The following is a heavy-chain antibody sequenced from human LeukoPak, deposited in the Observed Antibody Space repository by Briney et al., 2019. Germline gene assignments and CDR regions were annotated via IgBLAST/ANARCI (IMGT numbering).Heavy chain of an antibody. V-gene: IGHV1-18*01. CDR3: ARGDGYCSGGSCMIFDY. Sequence: ASVKVSCKASGYTFTNYGFTWVRQASGQGLEWMGWISAYTDKTNYAQKFQGRVTMTTDTSTTTAYMELRSLRSDDTAIYYCARGDGYCSGGSCMIFDYWGQGTLVTVSS. J-gene: IGHJ4*02. CDR1: GYTFTNYG. D-gene: IGHD2-15*01. CDR2: ISAYTDKT.